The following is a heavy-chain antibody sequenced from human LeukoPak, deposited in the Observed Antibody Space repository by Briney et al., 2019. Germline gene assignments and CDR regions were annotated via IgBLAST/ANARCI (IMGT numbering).Heavy chain of an antibody. J-gene: IGHJ4*02. V-gene: IGHV4-59*12. CDR2: IYYSGST. CDR3: ARYSSSWYHTFDY. Sequence: SETLSLTCTVSGGSISSYYWSWIRQPPGKGLEWIGYIYYSGSTNYNPSLKSRVTISVDTSKNQFSLKLSSVTAADTAVYYCARYSSSWYHTFDYWGQGTLVTVSS. CDR1: GGSISSYY. D-gene: IGHD6-13*01.